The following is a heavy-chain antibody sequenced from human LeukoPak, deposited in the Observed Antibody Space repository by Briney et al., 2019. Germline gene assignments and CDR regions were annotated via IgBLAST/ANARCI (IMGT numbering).Heavy chain of an antibody. V-gene: IGHV4-39*07. CDR3: ARGPAYYDSSGILYYFDY. CDR2: IYYSGST. D-gene: IGHD3-22*01. J-gene: IGHJ4*02. CDR1: GDSISTSSYY. Sequence: PSETLSLTCSVSGDSISTSSYYWGWIRQPPGKGLEWIGTIYYSGSTYYNPSLTSRVTISVDKSKNQFSLKLSSVTAADTAVYYCARGPAYYDSSGILYYFDYWGQGTLVTVSS.